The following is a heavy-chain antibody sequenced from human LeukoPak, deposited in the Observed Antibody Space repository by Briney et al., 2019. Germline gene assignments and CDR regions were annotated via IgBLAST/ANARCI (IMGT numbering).Heavy chain of an antibody. CDR2: ISTSGRAT. CDR3: AKARGSSVYEQFDY. Sequence: GGSLRLSCAASGFTFSAHWMTWVRQAPEKGLQWVSTISTSGRATYYADSVEGRFTISRDNSKNTLYLQMNSLRADDTAVYYCAKARGSSVYEQFDYWGQGTQVTVSP. J-gene: IGHJ4*02. V-gene: IGHV3-23*01. D-gene: IGHD5/OR15-5a*01. CDR1: GFTFSAHW.